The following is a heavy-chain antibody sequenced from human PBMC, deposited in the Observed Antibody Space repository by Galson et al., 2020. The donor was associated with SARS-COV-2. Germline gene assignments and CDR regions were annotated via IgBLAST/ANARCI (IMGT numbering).Heavy chain of an antibody. D-gene: IGHD7-27*01. V-gene: IGHV3-48*03. CDR2: ISSSGSTI. J-gene: IGHJ4*02. Sequence: GGSLRLSCAASGFTFSSYEMNWVRQAPGKGLEWVSYISSSGSTIYYADSVKGQFTISRDNAKNSLYLQMNSLRPEDTAVYYCARGWGWGIDYWGQGTLVTVSS. CDR1: GFTFSSYE. CDR3: ARGWGWGIDY.